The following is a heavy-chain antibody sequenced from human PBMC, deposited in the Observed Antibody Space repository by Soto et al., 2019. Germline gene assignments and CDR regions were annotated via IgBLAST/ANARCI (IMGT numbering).Heavy chain of an antibody. CDR1: GFTFSNHG. CDR3: ARESSSGRRDRIDY. J-gene: IGHJ4*02. D-gene: IGHD6-19*01. Sequence: XGSLGLSCVASGFTFSNHGMHGVRQAPGKGLEWVTVIWYDGTNRFYADSVKGRFTISRDISENTVYLQMDSLRSEDTAVYYCARESSSGRRDRIDYWGQGTLVTVSS. V-gene: IGHV3-33*01. CDR2: IWYDGTNR.